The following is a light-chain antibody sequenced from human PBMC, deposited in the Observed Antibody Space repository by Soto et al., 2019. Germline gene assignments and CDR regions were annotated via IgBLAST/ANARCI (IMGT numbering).Light chain of an antibody. CDR3: QRYNNWPVT. CDR1: QYVTTN. V-gene: IGKV3-15*01. J-gene: IGKJ4*01. CDR2: GAS. Sequence: EIVMTQSPATLSVSPGERVTFSCRASQYVTTNLAWYQHKPGQVPRLLISGASTGATGIPARFSGSGSGTEFTLTINSLQSEDFAIYYCQRYNNWPVTLGGGTKVDIK.